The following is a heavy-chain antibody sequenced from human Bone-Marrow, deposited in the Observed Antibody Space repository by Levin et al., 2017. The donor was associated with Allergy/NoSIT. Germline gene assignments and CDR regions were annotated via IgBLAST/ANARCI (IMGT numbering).Heavy chain of an antibody. CDR3: ARDILYYSFYMDV. J-gene: IGHJ6*03. V-gene: IGHV3-48*02. Sequence: SCAASGFDFSSYAMNWVRQAPGQGLEWVSYISSSSSTIYYTDSVKGRFTISRDNAKNSLYLQMNSLRDEDTAVYYCARDILYYSFYMDVWGKGTTVTVSS. CDR2: ISSSSSTI. D-gene: IGHD2-15*01. CDR1: GFDFSSYA.